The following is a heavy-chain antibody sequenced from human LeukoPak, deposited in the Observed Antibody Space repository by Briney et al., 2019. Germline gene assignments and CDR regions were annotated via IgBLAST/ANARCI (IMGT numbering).Heavy chain of an antibody. J-gene: IGHJ3*02. CDR2: IGTVGDT. CDR1: GFSFSRYE. V-gene: IGHV3-13*01. CDR3: VRGLTGENAFDI. D-gene: IGHD7-27*01. Sequence: TGGSLRLSCAASGFSFSRYEFHWVRQVPGKGLDWVSAIGTVGDTYYPDSVKGRFIISREDARNSVYLQMNSLRVADTAVYYCVRGLTGENAFDIWGRGTMVTVSS.